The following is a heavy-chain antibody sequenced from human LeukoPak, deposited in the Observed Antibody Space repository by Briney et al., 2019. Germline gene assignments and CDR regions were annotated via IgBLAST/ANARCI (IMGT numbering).Heavy chain of an antibody. J-gene: IGHJ2*01. CDR3: AREGSGWWRWYFDL. CDR2: IKQDGSQR. D-gene: IGHD6-19*01. V-gene: IGHV3-7*01. Sequence: GGSLRPSCAASGFTFGRHWMSWVRQAPGKGPEWVANIKQDGSQRYYVDSVKGRFTISRDNGRNSLFLQMNSLKAEDTAVYYCAREGSGWWRWYFDLWGRGTLVTVSS. CDR1: GFTFGRHW.